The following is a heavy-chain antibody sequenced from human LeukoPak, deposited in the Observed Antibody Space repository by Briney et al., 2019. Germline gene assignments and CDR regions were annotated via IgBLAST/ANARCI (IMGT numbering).Heavy chain of an antibody. CDR3: ARHGLRYFDWLTSPYYFAMDV. CDR2: IYPGDSNT. V-gene: IGHV5-51*01. J-gene: IGHJ6*02. D-gene: IGHD3-9*01. CDR1: GYTFTNFW. Sequence: GESLKISCKASGYTFTNFWIGWVRQMPGKGLEWVAIIYPGDSNTRYSPSFKGQVTISADESISTAYLQWSSLKASDTAIYYCARHGLRYFDWLTSPYYFAMDVWGQGTTVTVSS.